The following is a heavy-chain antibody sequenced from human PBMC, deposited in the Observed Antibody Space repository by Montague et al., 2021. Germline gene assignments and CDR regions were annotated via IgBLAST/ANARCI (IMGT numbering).Heavy chain of an antibody. CDR3: ARVFSSWYVGWFDP. CDR2: LYYSGNS. Sequence: SETLSLTCTVSGAAIIRNIYYWGWIRQPPGKGLEWIGSLYYSGNSFYQPSLKSRITMAVDTSKNQFSLKLSSVTAADTAIYYCARVFSSWYVGWFDPWGQGTLVTVSS. D-gene: IGHD6-13*01. CDR1: GAAIIRNIYY. V-gene: IGHV4-39*07. J-gene: IGHJ5*02.